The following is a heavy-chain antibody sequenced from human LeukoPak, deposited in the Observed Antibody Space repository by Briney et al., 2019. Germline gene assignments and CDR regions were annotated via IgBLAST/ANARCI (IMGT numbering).Heavy chain of an antibody. J-gene: IGHJ4*02. D-gene: IGHD3-10*01. CDR1: GFSFNNYA. Sequence: GGSLRLSCAASGFSFNNYAMSWVRQAPGKALEWVSAITDSAGDTYHADSVKGRFTISRDNSRNTLYLQMNSLRVEDSAVYHCAKGSRGSRPYYFDFWGQGTLVTVSS. V-gene: IGHV3-23*01. CDR3: AKGSRGSRPYYFDF. CDR2: ITDSAGDT.